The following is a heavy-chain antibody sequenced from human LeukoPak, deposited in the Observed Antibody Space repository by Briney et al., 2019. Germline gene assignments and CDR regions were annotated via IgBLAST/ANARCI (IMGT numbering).Heavy chain of an antibody. Sequence: GGSLRLSCAASGFTFSDYYMSWIRQAPGKGLEWVSYISSSSSYIYYADSVKGRFTISRDNAENSLYLQMNSLRAEDTAVYYCARGLNYYDSSGQHYWGQGTLVTVSS. J-gene: IGHJ4*02. D-gene: IGHD3-22*01. CDR3: ARGLNYYDSSGQHY. CDR1: GFTFSDYY. V-gene: IGHV3-11*06. CDR2: ISSSSSYI.